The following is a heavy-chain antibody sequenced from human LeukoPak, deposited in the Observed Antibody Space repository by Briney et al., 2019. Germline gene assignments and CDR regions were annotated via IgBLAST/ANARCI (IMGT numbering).Heavy chain of an antibody. J-gene: IGHJ4*02. CDR1: GFTVSNNF. CDR2: MYSGGNT. Sequence: GGSLRLSCAASGFTVSNNFMSGVRQAPGKGLEWVSGMYSGGNTYYADSVRGRFTISRLSSKNTLYLEMNSLTTDDTAVYYCARESSVSGWYIYWGQGTLVTVSS. D-gene: IGHD6-19*01. CDR3: ARESSVSGWYIY. V-gene: IGHV3-53*04.